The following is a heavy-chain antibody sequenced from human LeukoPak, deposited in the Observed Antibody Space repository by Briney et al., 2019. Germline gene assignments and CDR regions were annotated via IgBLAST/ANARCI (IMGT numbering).Heavy chain of an antibody. CDR2: IIPILGIA. CDR1: GGTFSSYA. CDR3: ARFLGNSKAFDI. D-gene: IGHD4-23*01. V-gene: IGHV1-69*04. Sequence: GASVKVSCKASGGTFSSYAISRVRQAPGQGLEWMGRIIPILGIANYAQKLQGRVTITADKSTSTAYMELSSLGSEDTAVYYCARFLGNSKAFDIWGQGTMVTVSS. J-gene: IGHJ3*02.